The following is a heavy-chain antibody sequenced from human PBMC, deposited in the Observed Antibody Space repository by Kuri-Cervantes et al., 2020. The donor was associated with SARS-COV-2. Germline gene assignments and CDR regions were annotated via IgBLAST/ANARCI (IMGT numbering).Heavy chain of an antibody. CDR1: GGSISSGGYY. Sequence: LRLSCTVSGGSISSGGYYWSWIRQPPGKGLEWIGYIYHSGSTYYNPSLKSRVTISVDTSKNQFSLKLSSVTAADTAVYYCARYRAFGAWADAFDIWGQGTMVTVSS. CDR3: ARYRAFGAWADAFDI. CDR2: IYHSGST. V-gene: IGHV4-30-2*01. J-gene: IGHJ3*02. D-gene: IGHD3-10*01.